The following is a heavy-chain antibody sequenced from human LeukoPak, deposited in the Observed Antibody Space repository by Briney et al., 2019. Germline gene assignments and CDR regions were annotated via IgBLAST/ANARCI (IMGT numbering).Heavy chain of an antibody. CDR3: AKAYGELLPYYFDY. J-gene: IGHJ4*02. D-gene: IGHD3-10*01. CDR2: IKQDESEK. CDR1: GFTFSTYW. V-gene: IGHV3-7*01. Sequence: GGSLRLSCAASGFTFSTYWMSWVRQAPGKGLEWVANIKQDESEKYYVDSVKGRFTISRHNAKNSLYLQMNSLRAEDTAMYYCAKAYGELLPYYFDYWGQGTLVTVSS.